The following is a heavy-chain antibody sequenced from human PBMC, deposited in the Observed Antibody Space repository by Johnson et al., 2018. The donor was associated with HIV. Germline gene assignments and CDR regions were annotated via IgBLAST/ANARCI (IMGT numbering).Heavy chain of an antibody. Sequence: QVQLVESGGGLVQPGGSLRLSCAASGFTFSSYGMHWVRQAPGKGLEWVAVISYDGSNKYYADSVEGRFTISRDHSVDTLYLLMNSLRAEDTAVYYCARGPYYDSSGDAFDIWGQGTVVTVSS. CDR3: ARGPYYDSSGDAFDI. D-gene: IGHD3-22*01. J-gene: IGHJ3*02. CDR2: ISYDGSNK. CDR1: GFTFSSYG. V-gene: IGHV3-30*03.